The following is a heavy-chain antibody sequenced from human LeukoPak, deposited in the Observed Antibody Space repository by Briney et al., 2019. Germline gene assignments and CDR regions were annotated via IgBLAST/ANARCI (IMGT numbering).Heavy chain of an antibody. CDR2: IYTSGST. J-gene: IGHJ6*03. CDR3: ARDGYSSSWFPDYYYYMDV. V-gene: IGHV4-61*02. CDR1: GGSISSGSYY. D-gene: IGHD6-13*01. Sequence: SETLSLTCTVSGGSISSGSYYWSWIRQPAGTGLEWIGRIYTSGSTNYNPSLKSRVTISVDTSKNQFSLKLSSVTAADTAVYYCARDGYSSSWFPDYYYYMDVWGKGTTVTISS.